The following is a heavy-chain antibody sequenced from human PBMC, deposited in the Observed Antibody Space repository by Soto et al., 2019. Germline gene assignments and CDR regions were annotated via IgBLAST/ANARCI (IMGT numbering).Heavy chain of an antibody. D-gene: IGHD1-1*01. CDR2: ISAYNGNT. V-gene: IGHV1-18*01. Sequence: QVQLVQSGAEVKKPGASVKVSCKASGYTFTSYGISWVRQAPGQGLEWMGWISAYNGNTNYAQKLQGRVTMTTDTSTSTAYMELRSLRSDDTAVYYCARAVWEYNWNDMTGHYFVYWGQGTLVTVSS. CDR1: GYTFTSYG. J-gene: IGHJ4*02. CDR3: ARAVWEYNWNDMTGHYFVY.